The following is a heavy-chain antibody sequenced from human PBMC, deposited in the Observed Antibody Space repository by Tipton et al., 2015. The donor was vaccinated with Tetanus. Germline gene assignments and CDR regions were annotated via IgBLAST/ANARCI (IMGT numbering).Heavy chain of an antibody. J-gene: IGHJ4*02. CDR3: ARGKRHNWNDAWQYYFDY. CDR2: IIPIFGTA. D-gene: IGHD1-1*01. CDR1: GGTFSSYA. Sequence: QVQLVQSGAEVKKPGSSVKVSCKASGGTFSSYAISWVRQAPGQGLEWMGGIIPIFGTANYAQKFQGRVTITADESTSTAYMELSSLRSEDTAVYYCARGKRHNWNDAWQYYFDYWGQGTLVTVSS. V-gene: IGHV1-69*01.